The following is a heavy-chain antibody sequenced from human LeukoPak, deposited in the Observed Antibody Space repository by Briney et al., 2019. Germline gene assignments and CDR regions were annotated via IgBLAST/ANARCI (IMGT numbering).Heavy chain of an antibody. J-gene: IGHJ4*02. CDR3: ARVSRYCSSTSCQSIDY. D-gene: IGHD2-2*01. V-gene: IGHV3-7*01. Sequence: PGGSLRLSCAASGFTFSSYAMSWVRQAPGKGLEWVANIRPDGSEKYYVDSVKGRFTISRDNAKNSLYLQMNSLRAEDTAVYYCARVSRYCSSTSCQSIDYWGQGTLVTVSS. CDR1: GFTFSSYA. CDR2: IRPDGSEK.